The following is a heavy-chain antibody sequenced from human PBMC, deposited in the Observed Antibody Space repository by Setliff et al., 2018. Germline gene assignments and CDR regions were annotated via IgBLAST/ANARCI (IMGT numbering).Heavy chain of an antibody. Sequence: SVKVSCKASGGTFSSYGISWVRQAPGQGLEWMGGTIPIFGTTDYAQKFQGRVTIITDESTSTAYMDLSSLTSDDTAIYYCAREKGYYNSGSYKYWFDPWGQGTLVTVSS. J-gene: IGHJ5*02. CDR1: GGTFSSYG. V-gene: IGHV1-69*05. CDR3: AREKGYYNSGSYKYWFDP. CDR2: TIPIFGTT. D-gene: IGHD3-10*01.